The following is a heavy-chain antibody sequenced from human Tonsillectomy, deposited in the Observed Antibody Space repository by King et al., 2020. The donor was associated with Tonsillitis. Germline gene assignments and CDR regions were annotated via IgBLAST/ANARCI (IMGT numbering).Heavy chain of an antibody. CDR3: ARDQGYGSVTYINY. J-gene: IGHJ4*02. CDR2: ISYDGSNK. Sequence: VQLVESGGGVVQPGRSLRLSCAASGFTFSTYSMHWVRQAPGKGLDWVAVISYDGSNKYYADSVKGRFTISRDSSKNTLYLQMNSLRAEDTAVYYCARDQGYGSVTYINYWGQGTLVTVSS. D-gene: IGHD3-10*01. V-gene: IGHV3-30-3*01. CDR1: GFTFSTYS.